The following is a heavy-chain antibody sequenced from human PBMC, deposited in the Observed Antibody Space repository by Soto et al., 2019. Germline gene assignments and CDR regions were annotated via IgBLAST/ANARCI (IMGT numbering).Heavy chain of an antibody. CDR3: VKDRNSGYDYFDY. CDR1: GFTFTSYA. D-gene: IGHD5-12*01. J-gene: IGHJ4*02. CDR2: ISGSGYNT. V-gene: IGHV3-23*01. Sequence: GGSLRLSCAASGFTFTSYAMSWVRQTPGEGLEWVSAISGSGYNTYYADSVEGRFTISRDTSKNTLFLQMNSLRAEDTAVYYCVKDRNSGYDYFDYWGQGTLVTVSS.